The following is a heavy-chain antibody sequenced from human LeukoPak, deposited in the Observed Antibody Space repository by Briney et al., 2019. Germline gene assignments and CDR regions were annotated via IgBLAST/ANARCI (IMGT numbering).Heavy chain of an antibody. Sequence: SETLSLTCAVYGGSFSGYYWSWIHQPPGKGLEWIGEINHSGSTNYNPSLKSRVTISVDTSKNQLSLKLSSVTAADTAVYYCAYYGSGNPDYYYHYYMDVWGKGTTVTVSS. CDR1: GGSFSGYY. CDR2: INHSGST. D-gene: IGHD3-10*01. V-gene: IGHV4-34*01. J-gene: IGHJ6*03. CDR3: AYYGSGNPDYYYHYYMDV.